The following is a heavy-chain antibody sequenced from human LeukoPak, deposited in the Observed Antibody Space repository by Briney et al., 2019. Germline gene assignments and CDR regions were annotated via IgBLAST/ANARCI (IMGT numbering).Heavy chain of an antibody. CDR2: IYYSGST. CDR3: ARHGSSSSTSWFDP. Sequence: SETLSLTCTVSGGSIRSSVYFWGWLRQPPGRGLEWSGSIYYSGSTYYNLSLKSRVTISVDTSKNQFSLKLSSVTAADTAVYYCARHGSSSSTSWFDPWGQGTLVTVSS. V-gene: IGHV4-39*01. J-gene: IGHJ5*02. CDR1: GGSIRSSVYF. D-gene: IGHD6-6*01.